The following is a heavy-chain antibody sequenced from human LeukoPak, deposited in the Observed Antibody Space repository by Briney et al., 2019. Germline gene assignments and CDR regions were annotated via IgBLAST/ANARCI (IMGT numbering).Heavy chain of an antibody. CDR3: SRGVSYFYDAVGPYGQNYYGLDV. V-gene: IGHV3-30*04. CDR1: GFSFETYA. D-gene: IGHD3-22*01. CDR2: IYFDGSET. J-gene: IGHJ6*02. Sequence: PGRSLRLSCAASGFSFETYAINWVRQAPGKGLEWVAVIYFDGSETKYADSVQGRFTVSRDNSKSTLFLQMNSLRPEDTAAYFCSRGVSYFYDAVGPYGQNYYGLDVWGQGTTVTVS.